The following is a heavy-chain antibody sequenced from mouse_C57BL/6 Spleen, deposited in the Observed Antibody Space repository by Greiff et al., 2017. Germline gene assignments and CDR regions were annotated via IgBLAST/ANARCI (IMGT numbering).Heavy chain of an antibody. CDR2: IDSENGDT. J-gene: IGHJ3*01. D-gene: IGHD1-1*01. V-gene: IGHV14-4*01. CDR3: TSDSITSFAY. CDR1: GFNIKDDY. Sequence: EVQLQQSGAELVRPGASVKLSCTASGFNIKDDYMHWVKQRPEQGLEWIGWIDSENGDTEYASKFQGKATITADTSSNTAYLQLSSLTSEDTAVYYCTSDSITSFAYWGQGTLVTVSA.